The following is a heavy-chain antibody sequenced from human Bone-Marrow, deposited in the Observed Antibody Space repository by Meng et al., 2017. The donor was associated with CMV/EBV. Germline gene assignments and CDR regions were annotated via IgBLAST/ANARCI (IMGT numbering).Heavy chain of an antibody. CDR3: AREDIVVVPAALKGYNWFDP. D-gene: IGHD2-2*01. CDR2: IKQDGSEK. Sequence: GESLKISCAASGFTFSSYWMSWVRQAPGKGLEWVANIKQDGSEKYYVDSVKGRFTISRDNAKNSLYLQMNSLRAEDTAVYYCAREDIVVVPAALKGYNWFDPWGQGTLVTVSS. CDR1: GFTFSSYW. J-gene: IGHJ5*02. V-gene: IGHV3-7*01.